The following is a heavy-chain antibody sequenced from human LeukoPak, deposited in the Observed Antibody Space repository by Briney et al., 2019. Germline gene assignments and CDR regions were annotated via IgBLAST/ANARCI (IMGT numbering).Heavy chain of an antibody. D-gene: IGHD4-23*01. CDR3: ARGGSTTVVTRYYGMDV. V-gene: IGHV1-18*01. Sequence: ASVKVSCKASGYTFTSYGISLVRQAPGQGLEWMGWISAYNGNTNYAQKLQGRVTMTTDTSTSTAYMELRSLRSDDTAVYYCARGGSTTVVTRYYGMDVWGQGTTVTVSS. CDR1: GYTFTSYG. CDR2: ISAYNGNT. J-gene: IGHJ6*02.